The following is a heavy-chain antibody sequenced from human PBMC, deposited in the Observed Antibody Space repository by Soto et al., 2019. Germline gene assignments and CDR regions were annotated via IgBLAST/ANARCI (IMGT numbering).Heavy chain of an antibody. CDR3: TRDRTNYYDRSGYYSLPY. J-gene: IGHJ4*02. CDR2: IRSKAYGGTT. D-gene: IGHD3-22*01. CDR1: GFTFGDYA. Sequence: SLRLSCTASGFTFGDYAMSWFRQAPGKGLEWVGFIRSKAYGGTTEYAASVKGRFTISRDDSKSIAYLQMNSLKTEDTAVYYCTRDRTNYYDRSGYYSLPYRGQGTLFTVS. V-gene: IGHV3-49*03.